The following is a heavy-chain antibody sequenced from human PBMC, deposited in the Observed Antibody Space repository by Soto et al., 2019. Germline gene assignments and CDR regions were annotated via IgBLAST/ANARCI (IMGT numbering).Heavy chain of an antibody. V-gene: IGHV4-61*01. CDR2: IFFTGAH. D-gene: IGHD3-10*01. J-gene: IGHJ6*02. CDR1: DDAVPFRHHY. CDR3: ARGRSDSAGSSLGRRMDV. Sequence: PSEALSLTCVVSDDAVPFRHHYWTWIRQPPAKGLELLGPIFFTGAHNYSPPLKSRVTMSVDTSKSQFSLKLTSVTAADSAIYYCARGRSDSAGSSLGRRMDVWGQGTTVT.